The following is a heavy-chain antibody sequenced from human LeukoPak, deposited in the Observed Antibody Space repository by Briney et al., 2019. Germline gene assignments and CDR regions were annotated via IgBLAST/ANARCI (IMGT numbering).Heavy chain of an antibody. Sequence: SETLSLTCTVSGGSISSYYWSWIRQPPGKGLEWIGYIYYSGSTNYNPSLKSRVTISVDTSKNQFSLKLSSVTAADTAVYYCARHGSYGYGTYGMDVWGQGTTVTVSS. CDR1: GGSISSYY. CDR2: IYYSGST. V-gene: IGHV4-59*08. CDR3: ARHGSYGYGTYGMDV. D-gene: IGHD5-18*01. J-gene: IGHJ6*02.